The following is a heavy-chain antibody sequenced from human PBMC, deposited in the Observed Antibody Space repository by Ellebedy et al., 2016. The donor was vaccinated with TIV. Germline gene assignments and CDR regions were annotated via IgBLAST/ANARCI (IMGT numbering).Heavy chain of an antibody. Sequence: GGSLRLSXAVSGFTLSSYAMHWVRQAPGKGLEWVAVIVYDGSNKYYADSVKGRFTISRDTSKNTVYLQMDSLRVEDTAVYYCARAGSYLSEAVFYWGQGTLVTVSS. V-gene: IGHV3-30-3*01. J-gene: IGHJ4*02. CDR3: ARAGSYLSEAVFY. CDR2: IVYDGSNK. CDR1: GFTLSSYA. D-gene: IGHD3-10*01.